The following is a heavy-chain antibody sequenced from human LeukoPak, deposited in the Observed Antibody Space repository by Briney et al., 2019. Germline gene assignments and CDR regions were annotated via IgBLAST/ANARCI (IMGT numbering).Heavy chain of an antibody. CDR1: GFTFSSYE. CDR2: ISGSGSTI. V-gene: IGHV3-48*03. D-gene: IGHD1-1*01. CDR3: AKDTRGTTPRYGMDV. Sequence: GGSLRLSCVASGFTFSSYEMNWVRQAPGKGLEWVSYISGSGSTIYYADSVKGRFTISRDNAKNSLYLQMNSLRAEDTAVYYCAKDTRGTTPRYGMDVWGKGTTVTVSS. J-gene: IGHJ6*04.